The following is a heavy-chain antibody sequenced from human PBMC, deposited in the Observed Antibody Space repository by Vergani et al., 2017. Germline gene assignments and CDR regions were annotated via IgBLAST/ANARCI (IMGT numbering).Heavy chain of an antibody. Sequence: QVQLQESGPGLVKPSQTLSLTCAVSGGPISSGGYSWSWIRQPPGKGLEWIGYIYHSGSTHYNPYLKSRVTISVDTSKNQFSLKLSSVTAADTAVYYCARAIAVAPGYFDYWGQGTLVTVSS. CDR1: GGPISSGGYS. CDR2: IYHSGST. V-gene: IGHV4-30-2*05. J-gene: IGHJ4*02. D-gene: IGHD6-19*01. CDR3: ARAIAVAPGYFDY.